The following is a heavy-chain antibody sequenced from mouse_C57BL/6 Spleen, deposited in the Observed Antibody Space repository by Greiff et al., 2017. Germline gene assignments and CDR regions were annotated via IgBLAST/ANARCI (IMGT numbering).Heavy chain of an antibody. V-gene: IGHV7-1*01. J-gene: IGHJ4*01. D-gene: IGHD2-4*01. CDR2: SRNKANDYTT. CDR3: ARSTGYCDYDGPLAMDY. CDR1: GFTFSDFY. Sequence: EVKLMESGGGLVQSGRSLRLSCATSGFTFSDFYMEWVRQAPGKGLEWIAASRNKANDYTTEYSASVKGRFIVSRDTSQSILYLQMNALRAEDTAIYYCARSTGYCDYDGPLAMDYWGQGTSVTVSS.